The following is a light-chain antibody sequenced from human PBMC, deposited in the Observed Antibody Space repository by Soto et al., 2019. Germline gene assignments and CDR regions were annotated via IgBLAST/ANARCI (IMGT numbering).Light chain of an antibody. CDR3: QQRSHWPLT. CDR1: QNVDSY. V-gene: IGKV3-11*01. Sequence: EIVLTQSPATLSLSPGERATLSCWASQNVDSYLAWYQHKPGQAPRLLIYDAFNRANGIPATFSGSGSGTDFTLTISSLEPEDFAVYYCQQRSHWPLTFGQGTKLEIK. CDR2: DAF. J-gene: IGKJ2*01.